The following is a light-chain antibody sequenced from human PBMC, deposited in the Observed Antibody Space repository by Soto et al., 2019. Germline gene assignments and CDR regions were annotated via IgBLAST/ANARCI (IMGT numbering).Light chain of an antibody. CDR1: QGIAND. V-gene: IGKV1-5*01. J-gene: IGKJ1*01. CDR3: QQYNTFWT. Sequence: DIQMTQSPSTLSASVGDRVTITCRASQGIANDLSWYQQKPGRAPKLLIYDASTLQSGVPSRFRGSGSGAEFILTISTLQPDDFASYYCQQYNTFWTFGQGTKVEIK. CDR2: DAS.